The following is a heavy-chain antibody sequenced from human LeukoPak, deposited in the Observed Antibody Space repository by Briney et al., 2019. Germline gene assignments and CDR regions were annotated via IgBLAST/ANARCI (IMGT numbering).Heavy chain of an antibody. CDR1: GFTFSSYA. D-gene: IGHD2-21*01. Sequence: GGSLRLSCAASGFTFSSYAMSWVRQAPGEGLEWVSAIRGSGGSTYYADSVKSRFTISRDNSKNTLYLQMNSLRAEDTAVYYCAKFLPTHIVVANYYFDYWGQGTLVTVSS. J-gene: IGHJ4*02. CDR3: AKFLPTHIVVANYYFDY. CDR2: IRGSGGST. V-gene: IGHV3-23*01.